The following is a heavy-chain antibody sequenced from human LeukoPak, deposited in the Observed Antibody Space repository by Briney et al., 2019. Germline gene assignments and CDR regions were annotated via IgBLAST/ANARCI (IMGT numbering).Heavy chain of an antibody. J-gene: IGHJ4*02. D-gene: IGHD6-13*01. Sequence: SETLSLTCVVYGGSFSGYYWSWIRQPPGKGLEWIGEINHSGSTNYNPSLKSRVTISVDTSKNQFSLKLSSVTAADTAVYYCARRPRAAGIFDYWGQGTLVTVSS. CDR3: ARRPRAAGIFDY. CDR1: GGSFSGYY. V-gene: IGHV4-34*01. CDR2: INHSGST.